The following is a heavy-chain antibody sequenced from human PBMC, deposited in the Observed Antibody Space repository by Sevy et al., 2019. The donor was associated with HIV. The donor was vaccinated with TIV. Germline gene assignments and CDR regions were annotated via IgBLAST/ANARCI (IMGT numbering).Heavy chain of an antibody. V-gene: IGHV1-2*06. CDR2: IHRKSGAT. J-gene: IGHJ6*02. Sequence: ASVKVSCKASGYTFTAYYIHWLRQAPGQGLEWMGRIHRKSGATNYAQKFQGRVTMTRDTSISTSFMELTSLRSDDTAVYYCAREDSDDTSAYYYFYYGMDVWGQGTTVTVSS. D-gene: IGHD3-22*01. CDR1: GYTFTAYY. CDR3: AREDSDDTSAYYYFYYGMDV.